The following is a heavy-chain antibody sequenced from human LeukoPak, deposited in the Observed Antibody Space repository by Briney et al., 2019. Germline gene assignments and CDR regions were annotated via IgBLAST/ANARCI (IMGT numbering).Heavy chain of an antibody. CDR2: TYYRSKWYN. CDR3: ASQPHGGCSGGSCYYYYGMDV. V-gene: IGHV6-1*01. J-gene: IGHJ6*02. D-gene: IGHD2-15*01. Sequence: SQTLSLTCAISGDTVSRNSAAWNWIRQSPSRGLEWRGRTYYRSKWYNDYAVSVKSRITVNPDTSKNQFSLQLNSVTPEDTAVYYCASQPHGGCSGGSCYYYYGMDVWGQGTTVTVSS. CDR1: GDTVSRNSAA.